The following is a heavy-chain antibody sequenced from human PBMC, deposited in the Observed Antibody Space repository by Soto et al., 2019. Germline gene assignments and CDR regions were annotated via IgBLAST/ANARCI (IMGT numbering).Heavy chain of an antibody. CDR3: AKEEFSGITIFGVVP. J-gene: IGHJ4*02. D-gene: IGHD3-3*01. CDR2: ISGSGGST. V-gene: IGHV3-23*01. CDR1: GFTFSSYA. Sequence: PEGSLRLSCAASGFTFSSYAMSWVRQAPGKGLEWVSAISGSGGSTYYADSVKGRFTISRDNSKNTLYLQMNSLRAEDTAVYYCAKEEFSGITIFGVVPRGQGTLVTVSS.